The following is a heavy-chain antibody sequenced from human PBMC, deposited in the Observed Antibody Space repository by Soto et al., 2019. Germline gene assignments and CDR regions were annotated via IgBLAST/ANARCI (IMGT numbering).Heavy chain of an antibody. Sequence: SETLSLTCAVYGGSFSGYYWSWIRQPPGKGLEWIGEINHSGSTNYNPSLKSRVTISVDTSKNQFSLKLSSVTAADTAVYYCARYSSGETGYYYYMDVWGKGTTVTVSS. CDR2: INHSGST. D-gene: IGHD6-19*01. V-gene: IGHV4-34*01. CDR3: ARYSSGETGYYYYMDV. CDR1: GGSFSGYY. J-gene: IGHJ6*03.